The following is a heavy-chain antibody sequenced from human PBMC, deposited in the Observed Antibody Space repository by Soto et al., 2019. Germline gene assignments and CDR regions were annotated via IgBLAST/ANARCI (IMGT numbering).Heavy chain of an antibody. D-gene: IGHD5-12*01. J-gene: IGHJ4*02. CDR3: ARDGGWLLDY. CDR2: IKEDGSER. Sequence: PGGSLRLSCAASGFTFSSYWMSWVRQAPGTGLEWVANIKEDGSERNYVDSVKGRFTISRDNAKNSLYLQMNSLRDEDTAVYYCARDGGWLLDYWGQGTLVTVSS. CDR1: GFTFSSYW. V-gene: IGHV3-7*01.